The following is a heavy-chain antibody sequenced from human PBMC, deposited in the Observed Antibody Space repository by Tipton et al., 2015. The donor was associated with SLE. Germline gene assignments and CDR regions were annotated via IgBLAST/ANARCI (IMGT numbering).Heavy chain of an antibody. D-gene: IGHD3-22*01. CDR2: IYYSGST. J-gene: IGHJ3*02. V-gene: IGHV4-59*01. Sequence: TLSLTCAVYGGSFSSYYWSWIRQPPGKGLEWIGYIYYSGSTNYNPSLKSRVTISVDTSKNQFSLKLSSVTAADTAVYYCARTTMIVVASHAFDIWGQGTMVTVSS. CDR3: ARTTMIVVASHAFDI. CDR1: GGSFSSYY.